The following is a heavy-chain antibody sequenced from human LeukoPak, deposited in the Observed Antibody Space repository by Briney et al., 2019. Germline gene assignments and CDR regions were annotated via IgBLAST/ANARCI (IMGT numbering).Heavy chain of an antibody. V-gene: IGHV3-23*01. CDR1: GFTFSSYA. Sequence: PGGSLRLSCAASGFTFSSYAMSWVRQAPGKGLEWVSAISGSGGSTYYADSVKGRFTISRDNSKNTLYLQMNNLRAEDTAVYYCAKATTVTTKGGFDYWGQGTLVTVSS. CDR3: AKATTVTTKGGFDY. J-gene: IGHJ4*02. D-gene: IGHD4-17*01. CDR2: ISGSGGST.